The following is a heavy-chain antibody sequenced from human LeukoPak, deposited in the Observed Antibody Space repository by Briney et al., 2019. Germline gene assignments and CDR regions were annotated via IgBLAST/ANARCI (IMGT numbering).Heavy chain of an antibody. CDR1: GYTFTSHG. CDR2: ISPYSGNT. Sequence: ASVKVSCKASGYTFTSHGITWVRQAPGQGLEWMGWISPYSGNTNYAQMLQDRVTMITDTSTSTAYMELRSLRSEDTAIYYCAKSVYAYDMGDGDAFDIWGQGTMVTVSS. J-gene: IGHJ3*02. D-gene: IGHD2/OR15-2a*01. CDR3: AKSVYAYDMGDGDAFDI. V-gene: IGHV1-18*01.